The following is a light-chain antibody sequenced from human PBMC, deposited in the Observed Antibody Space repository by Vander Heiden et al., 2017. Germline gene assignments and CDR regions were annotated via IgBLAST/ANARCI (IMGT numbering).Light chain of an antibody. CDR1: KSVSSN. CDR2: RAS. V-gene: IGKV3-15*01. CDR3: QQYNNWPLLT. Sequence: EIVMTQSQATLSVSPGERATLSCRASKSVSSNLAWYQQKPGQAPRLLIYRASTRATGIPARFSGSGSGTEFTLTISSLQSEDFAVYYCQQYNNWPLLTFGGGTKVEIK. J-gene: IGKJ4*01.